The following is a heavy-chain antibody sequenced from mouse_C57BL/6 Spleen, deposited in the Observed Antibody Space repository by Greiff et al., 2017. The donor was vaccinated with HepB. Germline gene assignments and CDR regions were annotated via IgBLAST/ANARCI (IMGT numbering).Heavy chain of an antibody. CDR3: AREGWDYGSSYANYYAMDY. CDR2: INPNNGGT. J-gene: IGHJ4*01. CDR1: GYTFTDYY. Sequence: EVQLQQSGPELVKPGASVKISCKASGYTFTDYYMNWVKQSHGKSLEWIGDINPNNGGTSYNQKFKGKATLTVDKSYSTAYMELRSLTSEDSAVYYCAREGWDYGSSYANYYAMDYWGQGTSVTVSS. V-gene: IGHV1-26*01. D-gene: IGHD1-1*01.